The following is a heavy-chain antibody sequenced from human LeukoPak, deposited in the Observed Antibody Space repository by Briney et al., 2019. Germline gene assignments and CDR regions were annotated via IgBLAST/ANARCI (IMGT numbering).Heavy chain of an antibody. D-gene: IGHD2-21*02. CDR2: ISYDGHNK. CDR1: GFTASTYA. V-gene: IGHV3-30*02. CDR3: AKDARESGGDPLFDY. Sequence: PGESLRLSCAASGFTASTYAMHWVRQAPGKGLEWVAFISYDGHNKHYSESVKGRFTISRDNAKKSLYLQMNSLRAEDTALYYCAKDARESGGDPLFDYWGQGTLVTVSS. J-gene: IGHJ4*02.